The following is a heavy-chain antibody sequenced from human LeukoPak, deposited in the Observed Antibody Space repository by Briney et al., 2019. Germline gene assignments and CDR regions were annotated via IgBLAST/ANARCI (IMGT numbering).Heavy chain of an antibody. J-gene: IGHJ4*02. Sequence: SETLSLTCTVSGGSISSYYWSWIRQPPGKGLEWIGYIYYSGSTNYNPSLKSRVTISVDTSKNQFSLKLSSVTAADTAVYYCAREGTAMVTKLDYWGQGTLVTVSA. CDR1: GGSISSYY. V-gene: IGHV4-59*01. D-gene: IGHD5-18*01. CDR2: IYYSGST. CDR3: AREGTAMVTKLDY.